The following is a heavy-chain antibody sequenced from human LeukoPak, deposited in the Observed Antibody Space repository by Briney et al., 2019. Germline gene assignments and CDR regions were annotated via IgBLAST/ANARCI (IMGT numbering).Heavy chain of an antibody. CDR2: INWNGGST. D-gene: IGHD3-22*01. J-gene: IGHJ4*02. Sequence: GGSLRLSCAASGFTFDDYAMHWVRQAPGKGLEWVSGINWNGGSTGYADSVKGRFTISRDNAKNSLYLQMNSLRAEDTALYYCARASYYYDSSGYHPFDYWGQGTLVTVSS. CDR1: GFTFDDYA. CDR3: ARASYYYDSSGYHPFDY. V-gene: IGHV3-20*04.